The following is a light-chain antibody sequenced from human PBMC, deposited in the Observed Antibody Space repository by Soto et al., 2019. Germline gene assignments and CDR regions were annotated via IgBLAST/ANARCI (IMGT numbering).Light chain of an antibody. CDR2: AAS. J-gene: IGKJ4*01. CDR3: QQSNSFPLP. CDR1: PGISSR. V-gene: IGKV1-12*01. Sequence: DIQMPQSPSSVSASVGDRVTITCRASPGISSRLAWYQQKPGKAPNLLIYAASSLQSGVPSRFSGSGSETDFTLTIGSLQPEDFATYYCQQSNSFPLPFGGGTKVEIK.